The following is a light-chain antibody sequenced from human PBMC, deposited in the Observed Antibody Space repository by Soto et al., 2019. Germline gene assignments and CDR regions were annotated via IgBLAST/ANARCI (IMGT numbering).Light chain of an antibody. V-gene: IGKV4-1*01. J-gene: IGKJ3*01. CDR3: QLYYSSPST. CDR2: WTS. CDR1: QSILYSPNNKSY. Sequence: DIVMTQSPDSLAVSLGERATINCRSSQSILYSPNNKSYLAWYQQKSGQPPKLLIYWTSTRESGVPDRFSGSGSGTDFTLTNSSLQAEDVAVYYCQLYYSSPSTFGPGTNVDVK.